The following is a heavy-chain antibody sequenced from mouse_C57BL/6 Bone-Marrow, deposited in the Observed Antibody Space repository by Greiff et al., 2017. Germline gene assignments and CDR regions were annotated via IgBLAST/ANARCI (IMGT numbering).Heavy chain of an antibody. CDR2: IYPRSGNT. V-gene: IGHV1-81*01. Sequence: QVQLQQSGAELARPGASVKLSCKASGYTFTSYGISWVKQRTGQGLEWIGEIYPRSGNTYYNEKFKGKATLTADKSSSTAYMELRSLTSEDSAVYFCARLGYYYDYDGAMDYWGQGTSVTVSS. CDR1: GYTFTSYG. CDR3: ARLGYYYDYDGAMDY. J-gene: IGHJ4*01. D-gene: IGHD2-4*01.